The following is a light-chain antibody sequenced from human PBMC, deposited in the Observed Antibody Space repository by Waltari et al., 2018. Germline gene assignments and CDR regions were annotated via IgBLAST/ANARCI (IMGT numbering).Light chain of an antibody. CDR2: DVD. CDR3: CSYAGRYTSV. Sequence: QSALTQPRSVSGSPGQSVTLSCTGTSSDIGGYKYVSWYQTHPGQAPNPVIYDVDKLPSGVPDRFSGSKAGNTASLTISGLQTDDDADYYCCSYAGRYTSVFGRGTRVTVL. V-gene: IGLV2-11*01. J-gene: IGLJ2*01. CDR1: SSDIGGYKY.